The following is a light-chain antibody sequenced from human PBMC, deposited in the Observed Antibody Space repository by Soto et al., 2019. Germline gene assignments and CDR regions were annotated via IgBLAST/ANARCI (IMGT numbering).Light chain of an antibody. J-gene: IGKJ5*01. Sequence: KKDNISCRASQSVGTKLAWYQQTPGQAPRLLIYGASNRATGVQARISGSVSGTEFALPVATLHSEYFLICYSHQKVLCPVTSGPGTRVEI. V-gene: IGKV3-15*01. CDR3: HQKVLCPVT. CDR1: QSVGTK. CDR2: GAS.